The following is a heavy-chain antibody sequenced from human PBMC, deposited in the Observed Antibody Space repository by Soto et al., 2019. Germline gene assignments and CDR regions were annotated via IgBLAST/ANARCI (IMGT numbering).Heavy chain of an antibody. CDR1: GRSISSGGYY. Sequence: SETLSLTCRISGRSISSGGYYWSWIRQHTGKGLEWIGYIYYSGSTYYNPSLKSRVTISVDTSKNQFSLKLSSVTAADTAVYYCAGFAYSSGWYVEYFQHWGQGTLVTVSS. J-gene: IGHJ1*01. V-gene: IGHV4-31*03. CDR3: AGFAYSSGWYVEYFQH. CDR2: IYYSGST. D-gene: IGHD6-19*01.